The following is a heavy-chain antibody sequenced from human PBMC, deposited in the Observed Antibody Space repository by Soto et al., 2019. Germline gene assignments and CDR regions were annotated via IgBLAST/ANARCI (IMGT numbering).Heavy chain of an antibody. D-gene: IGHD2-21*02. V-gene: IGHV1-18*01. CDR2: ISGYDGRT. CDR3: AREGDVPYYYYGMDV. CDR1: GYTFTRYG. Sequence: QVHLVQSGAEVKKPGASVKVSCKTSGYTFTRYGISWVRQAPGQGLEWMGWISGYDGRTNFAQKVQDSVTMPTDTSTSTVYLELRSLSSDDTAVYYCAREGDVPYYYYGMDVWGQGTTVTVSS. J-gene: IGHJ6*02.